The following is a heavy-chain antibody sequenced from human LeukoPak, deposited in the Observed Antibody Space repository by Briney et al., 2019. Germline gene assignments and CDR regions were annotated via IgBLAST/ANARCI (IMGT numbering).Heavy chain of an antibody. CDR2: INSSDDTT. V-gene: IGHV1-46*01. J-gene: IGHJ1*01. Sequence: ASVKVSCKASGYTFTSNHIHWGRQAPGQGLEWMGIINSSDDTTTYAQKFRGRVTMTRDTSTSTVYMDLSSLRSEDTAVYYCARDGGSYGDCPHWGQGTLVTVSS. D-gene: IGHD4-17*01. CDR3: ARDGGSYGDCPH. CDR1: GYTFTSNH.